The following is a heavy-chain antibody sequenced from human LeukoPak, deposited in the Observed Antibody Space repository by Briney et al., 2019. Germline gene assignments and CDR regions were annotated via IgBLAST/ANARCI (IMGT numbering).Heavy chain of an antibody. V-gene: IGHV3-48*01. CDR2: ITNSGNSK. CDR1: EFTFSSYS. Sequence: GGSLRLSCSVSEFTFSSYSMICLRQAREKALEWVTYITNSGNSKSYAGSVKGRFTISRDNTKNSLYLQMNGLRAEDTAVYYCARTRSSGYLTFDYWGQGILVTVS. J-gene: IGHJ4*02. CDR3: ARTRSSGYLTFDY. D-gene: IGHD3-22*01.